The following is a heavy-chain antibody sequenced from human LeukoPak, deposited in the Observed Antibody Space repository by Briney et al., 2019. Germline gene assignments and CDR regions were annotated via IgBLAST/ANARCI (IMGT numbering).Heavy chain of an antibody. CDR3: ARHKGSVTDFWSGSVKPDAFDI. Sequence: SETLSLTCTVSGGSISSYYWSWIRQPAGKGLEWIGRIYTSGSTNYNPSLKSRVTISVDTSKNQFSLKLSSVTAADTAVYYCARHKGSVTDFWSGSVKPDAFDIWGQGTMVTVSS. J-gene: IGHJ3*02. CDR2: IYTSGST. D-gene: IGHD3-3*01. V-gene: IGHV4-4*07. CDR1: GGSISSYY.